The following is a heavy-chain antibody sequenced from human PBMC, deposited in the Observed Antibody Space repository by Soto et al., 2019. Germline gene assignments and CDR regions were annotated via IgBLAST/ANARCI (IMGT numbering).Heavy chain of an antibody. CDR1: GFSFGSYA. J-gene: IGHJ4*02. CDR2: ISGSDGKT. CDR3: ARWSYLDY. D-gene: IGHD3-3*01. Sequence: GGSLRLSCAASGFSFGSYALSWVRQAPGKGLEWVSTISGSDGKTFYADSVKDRFSISRDTSQSTLYLQMNSLRADDTAMYYCARWSYLDYWGQGTRVTVSS. V-gene: IGHV3-23*01.